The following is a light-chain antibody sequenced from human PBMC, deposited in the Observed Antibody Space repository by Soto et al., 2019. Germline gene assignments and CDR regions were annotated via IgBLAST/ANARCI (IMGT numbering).Light chain of an antibody. Sequence: EIVLTQSPGTLSLSPGERATLSCRASQSVSNYLAWYQQKPGQAPRLLIYGASRRATVIPDRFIGSGSGTDVTLTISRLEPEDFAVYYCQQYGGSPQTFGQGTNVEIK. CDR1: QSVSNY. J-gene: IGKJ1*01. CDR3: QQYGGSPQT. CDR2: GAS. V-gene: IGKV3-20*01.